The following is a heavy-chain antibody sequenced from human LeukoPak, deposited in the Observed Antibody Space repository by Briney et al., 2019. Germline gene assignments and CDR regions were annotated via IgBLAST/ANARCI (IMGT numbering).Heavy chain of an antibody. CDR3: AKALGYYYGSGSYPYYFDY. CDR2: ISGSGGST. D-gene: IGHD3-10*01. J-gene: IGHJ4*02. V-gene: IGHV3-23*01. Sequence: PGGSLRLSCAASGFTFSSYAMSWVRQAPGKGLEWVPAISGSGGSTYYADSVKGRFTISRDNSKNTLYLQMNSLRDEDTAVYYCAKALGYYYGSGSYPYYFDYWGQGTLVTVSS. CDR1: GFTFSSYA.